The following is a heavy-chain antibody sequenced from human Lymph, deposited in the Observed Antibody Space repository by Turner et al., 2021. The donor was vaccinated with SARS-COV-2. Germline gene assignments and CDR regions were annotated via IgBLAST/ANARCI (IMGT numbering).Heavy chain of an antibody. CDR2: IYTSGST. CDR3: ARDGYYDSSGYYLRGEGVFDL. D-gene: IGHD3-22*01. CDR1: GGSISSYY. Sequence: QVQLQESGPGLVKPSETLSLTCPVSGGSISSYYWSWIRQPAGKGLEWIGRIYTSGSTNYNSSLKGRVTMSVDTSKNQFSLKLSSVTAADTAVYYFARDGYYDSSGYYLRGEGVFDLWGRGTLVTVSS. V-gene: IGHV4-4*07. J-gene: IGHJ2*01.